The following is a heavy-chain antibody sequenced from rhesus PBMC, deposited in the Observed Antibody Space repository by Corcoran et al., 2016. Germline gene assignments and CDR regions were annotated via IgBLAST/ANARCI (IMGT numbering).Heavy chain of an antibody. V-gene: IGHV4-73*01. Sequence: QVKLLQWGEGLVKPSETLSLSCVASGGSLSGSYSWIWFRQGPGKGRVWIGCGDGKTETPHYNPSLNTRFTISKDTSKSQFSLRLSSVTAADTAVYYCARDEYGDYGVGRRFDIWGPGVLVTVSS. J-gene: IGHJ5-1*01. CDR1: GGSLSGSYS. D-gene: IGHD4-23*01. CDR3: ARDEYGDYGVGRRFDI. CDR2: GDGKTETP.